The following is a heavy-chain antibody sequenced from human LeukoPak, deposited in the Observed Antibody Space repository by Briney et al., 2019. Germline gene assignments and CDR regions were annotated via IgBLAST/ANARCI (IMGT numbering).Heavy chain of an antibody. CDR2: INHSGST. CDR3: ARVFGTMVRGVILFDY. Sequence: PSETLSLTCAVYGGSFSGYYWSWIRQPPGKGLEWIGEINHSGSTNYNPSLKSRVTISVDTSKNQFSLKLSSVTAADTAVYYCARVFGTMVRGVILFDYWGQGTLVTVSS. D-gene: IGHD3-10*01. J-gene: IGHJ4*02. V-gene: IGHV4-34*01. CDR1: GGSFSGYY.